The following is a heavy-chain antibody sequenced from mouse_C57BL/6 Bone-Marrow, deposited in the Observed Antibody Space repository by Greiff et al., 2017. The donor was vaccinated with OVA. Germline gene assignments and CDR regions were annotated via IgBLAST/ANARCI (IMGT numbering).Heavy chain of an antibody. CDR1: GYTFTSYG. Sequence: VQLQQSGAELARPGASVKLSCKASGYTFTSYGISWVKQRTGQGLEWIGEIYPRSGNTYYNEKFKGKATLTADKSSSTAYMELRSLTSEDSAVYSCARRRLAYWGQGTLVTVSA. J-gene: IGHJ3*01. V-gene: IGHV1-81*01. CDR3: ARRRLAY. CDR2: IYPRSGNT.